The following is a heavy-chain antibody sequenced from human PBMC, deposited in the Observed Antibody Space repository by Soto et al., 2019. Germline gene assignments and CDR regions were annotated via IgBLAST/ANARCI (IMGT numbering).Heavy chain of an antibody. CDR1: GFTFDDYT. Sequence: GGSLRLSCAASGFTFDDYTMHWVRQAPGKGLEWVSLISWDGGSTYYADSVKGRFTISRDNSKNSLYLQMNSLRTEDTALYYCAKGQGPIYYYYYGMDVWGQGTTVTVSS. J-gene: IGHJ6*02. CDR2: ISWDGGST. V-gene: IGHV3-43*01. CDR3: AKGQGPIYYYYYGMDV.